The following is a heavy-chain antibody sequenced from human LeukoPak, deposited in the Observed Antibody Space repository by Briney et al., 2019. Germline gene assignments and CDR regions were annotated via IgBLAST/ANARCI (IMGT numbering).Heavy chain of an antibody. J-gene: IGHJ3*02. CDR2: IIPILGIA. CDR1: GGTFSSYA. V-gene: IGHV1-69*04. Sequence: SSVKVSCKASGGTFSSYAISWVRQAPGQGLEWMGWIIPILGIANYAQKFQGRVTITADKSTSTAYMELSSLRSEDTAVYYCARGGYCSSTSCYRAFDIWGQGTMVTVSS. CDR3: ARGGYCSSTSCYRAFDI. D-gene: IGHD2-2*01.